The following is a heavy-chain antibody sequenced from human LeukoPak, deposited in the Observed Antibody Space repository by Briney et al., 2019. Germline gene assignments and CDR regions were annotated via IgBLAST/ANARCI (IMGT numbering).Heavy chain of an antibody. V-gene: IGHV3-11*05. CDR3: ARDGGRISTSYYYYAMDV. D-gene: IGHD2-2*01. CDR2: ISSSSSNT. Sequence: PGGSLRLSCAASGFTVSSNYMRWVRQAPGKGLEWVSYISSSSSNTNYADSVKGRFTISRDNAKNSLYLQMNSLRAEDTAVYYCARDGGRISTSYYYYAMDVWGQGTTVTVSS. J-gene: IGHJ6*02. CDR1: GFTVSSNY.